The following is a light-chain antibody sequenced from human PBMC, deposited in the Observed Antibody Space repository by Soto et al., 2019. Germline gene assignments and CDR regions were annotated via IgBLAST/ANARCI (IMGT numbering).Light chain of an antibody. CDR3: SSYTTSSTYV. J-gene: IGLJ1*01. Sequence: QSVLTQPASVSGSPGQSITISCTGTSSDVGGYNYVSWYQQHPGKAPKLMISDVSNRPSGVSNRFSGSKSDNTASLTISGLQTEDEADYYRSSYTTSSTYVFGTGTKVTVL. V-gene: IGLV2-14*01. CDR1: SSDVGGYNY. CDR2: DVS.